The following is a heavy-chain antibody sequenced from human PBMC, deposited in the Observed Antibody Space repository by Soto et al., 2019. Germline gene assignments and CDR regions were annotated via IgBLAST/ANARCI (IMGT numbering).Heavy chain of an antibody. CDR3: AKEHYDFWSGSPVNDY. CDR1: GFTFSSYA. Sequence: EVQLLESGGGLVQPGGSLRLSCAASGFTFSSYAMSWVRQAPGKGLEWVSAISGSGGSTYYADSVKGRFTISRDNSKNTLYLQMNSLRAEDTAVYYCAKEHYDFWSGSPVNDYRGQGTLVTVSS. D-gene: IGHD3-3*01. V-gene: IGHV3-23*01. J-gene: IGHJ4*02. CDR2: ISGSGGST.